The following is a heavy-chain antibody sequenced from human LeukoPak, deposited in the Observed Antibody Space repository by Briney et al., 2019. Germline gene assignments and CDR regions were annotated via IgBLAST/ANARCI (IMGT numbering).Heavy chain of an antibody. D-gene: IGHD3-10*01. CDR2: INHSGST. J-gene: IGHJ4*02. Sequence: SETLSLTCAVYGGTFSGYYWSWIRQPPGKGLEWIGEINHSGSTYYNPSLKSRVTISVDTSKNQFSLKLSSLTAADTAVYYCARATYYYGSGSYKSPAYFDYWGQGTLVTVSS. CDR1: GGTFSGYY. CDR3: ARATYYYGSGSYKSPAYFDY. V-gene: IGHV4-34*01.